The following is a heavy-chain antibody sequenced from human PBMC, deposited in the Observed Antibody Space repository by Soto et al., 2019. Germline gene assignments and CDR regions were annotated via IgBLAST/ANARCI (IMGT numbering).Heavy chain of an antibody. J-gene: IGHJ4*02. CDR3: AKDMGDSSGLGY. Sequence: QVQLVESGGGVVQPGRSLRLSCAASGFTFSSYGMHWVRQAPGKGLEWVAVISYDGSNKYYADSVKGRFTISRDNSKNTLYLQMNSLRAEDTAVYYCAKDMGDSSGLGYLGQGTLVTVSS. CDR2: ISYDGSNK. D-gene: IGHD3-22*01. V-gene: IGHV3-30*18. CDR1: GFTFSSYG.